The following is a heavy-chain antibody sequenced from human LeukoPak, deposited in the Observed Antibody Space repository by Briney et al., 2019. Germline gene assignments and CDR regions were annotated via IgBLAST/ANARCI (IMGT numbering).Heavy chain of an antibody. D-gene: IGHD3-10*01. CDR2: IRYDGSNK. Sequence: GGSLRLSCAASGFTFSSYGMHWVRQAPGKGLEWVAFIRYDGSNKYYADSVKGRFTISRDNSKNTLYLQMNSLRAEDTAVYYCANERYGSGSYYSDHWGQGTLVTVSS. J-gene: IGHJ5*02. CDR1: GFTFSSYG. V-gene: IGHV3-30*02. CDR3: ANERYGSGSYYSDH.